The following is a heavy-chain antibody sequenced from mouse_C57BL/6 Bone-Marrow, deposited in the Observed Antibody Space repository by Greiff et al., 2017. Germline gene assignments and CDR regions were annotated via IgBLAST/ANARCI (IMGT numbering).Heavy chain of an antibody. J-gene: IGHJ2*01. Sequence: VQLQQPGAELVKPGASVKLSCKASGYTFTSYWMHWVKQRPGQGLEWIGMIHPNSGSTNYNEKFKSKATLTVDKSSSTAYMQLSSLTSEDSAVYYCARWYDYYYFDYWGQGTTLTVSS. CDR3: ARWYDYYYFDY. CDR1: GYTFTSYW. D-gene: IGHD2-4*01. V-gene: IGHV1-64*01. CDR2: IHPNSGST.